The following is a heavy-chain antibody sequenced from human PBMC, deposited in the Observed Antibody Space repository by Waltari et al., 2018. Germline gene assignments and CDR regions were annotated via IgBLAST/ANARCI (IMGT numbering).Heavy chain of an antibody. CDR2: INHSGRT. CDR1: GGSFSGYF. J-gene: IGHJ6*03. Sequence: QVKLQQWGAGRLKPSEILSLTCAVYGGSFSGYFWRWNRHPPGKGLGWCGEINHSGRTNYNPHLKSRVTISVDTSKNQFSLKLSSVTGADTAVYYCARVLDCSSTSCYLGYYYYYMDVWGKGTTVTVSS. V-gene: IGHV4-34*01. D-gene: IGHD2-2*01. CDR3: ARVLDCSSTSCYLGYYYYYMDV.